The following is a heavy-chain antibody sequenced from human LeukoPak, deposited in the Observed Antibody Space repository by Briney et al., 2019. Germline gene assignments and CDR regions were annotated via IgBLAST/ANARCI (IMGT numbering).Heavy chain of an antibody. CDR1: GYTLTELS. D-gene: IGHD2-2*01. V-gene: IGHV1-24*01. J-gene: IGHJ4*02. CDR2: FDPEDGET. Sequence: ASVNVSCKVSGYTLTELSMHWVRQAPGKGLEWMGGFDPEDGETIYAQKFQGRVTMTRDTSTSTVYMELSSLRSEDTAVYYCARDMYCSSTSCYDVNDYWGQGTLVTVSS. CDR3: ARDMYCSSTSCYDVNDY.